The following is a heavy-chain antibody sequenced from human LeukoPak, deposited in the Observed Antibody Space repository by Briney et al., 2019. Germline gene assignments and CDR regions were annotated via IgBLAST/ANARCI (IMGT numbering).Heavy chain of an antibody. CDR3: AKDLGGATQNYYYYYMDV. CDR1: GFTFSSYG. J-gene: IGHJ6*03. CDR2: IRYDGSNK. D-gene: IGHD1-26*01. V-gene: IGHV3-30*02. Sequence: GGSLRLSCAASGFTFSSYGMHWVRQAPGRGLEGVAFIRYDGSNKYYADSVKGRFTISRDNSKNTLYLQMNSLRAEDTAVYYCAKDLGGATQNYYYYYMDVWGKGTTVTVSS.